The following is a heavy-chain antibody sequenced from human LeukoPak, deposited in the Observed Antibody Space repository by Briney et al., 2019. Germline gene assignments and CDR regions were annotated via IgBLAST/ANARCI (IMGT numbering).Heavy chain of an antibody. J-gene: IGHJ6*03. D-gene: IGHD6-13*01. CDR3: ARGRGYSSSWEKNYYYYYMDV. CDR1: GGSISSSSYY. CDR2: IYYSGST. Sequence: SETLSLTCTVSGGSISSSSYYWGWIRQPPGKGLEWIGSIYYSGSTYYNPSLKSRVTISVDTSKNQFSLKLSSVTAADTAVYYCARGRGYSSSWEKNYYYYYMDVWGKGTTVTVSS. V-gene: IGHV4-39*01.